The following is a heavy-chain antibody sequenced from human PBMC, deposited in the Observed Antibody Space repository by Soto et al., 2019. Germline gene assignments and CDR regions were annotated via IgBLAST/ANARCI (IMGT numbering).Heavy chain of an antibody. J-gene: IGHJ4*02. D-gene: IGHD5-12*01. V-gene: IGHV3-7*01. Sequence: EVQLVESGGGLVQPGGSLRLSCAASGFTFSSYWMSWVRQAPGKGLEWVANIKQDGSEKYYVDSVKGRFTISRDNAKNSLYLQMNSLRAEDTAVYYCARDSALSEGYSGYDFSPLYYFDYWGQGTLVTVSS. CDR1: GFTFSSYW. CDR3: ARDSALSEGYSGYDFSPLYYFDY. CDR2: IKQDGSEK.